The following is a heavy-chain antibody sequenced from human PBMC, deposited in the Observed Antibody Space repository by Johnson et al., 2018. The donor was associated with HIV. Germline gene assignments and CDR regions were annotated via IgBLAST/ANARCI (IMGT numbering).Heavy chain of an antibody. CDR3: ARGAYSSSWHASDASDI. D-gene: IGHD6-13*01. V-gene: IGHV3-20*04. CDR1: GFTFDDYG. CDR2: IDWNGGSS. J-gene: IGHJ3*02. Sequence: VQLVESGGGVVRPGGSLRLSCAASGFTFDDYGMTWVRQAPGKGLEWVSGIDWNGGSSGYADSVKGRFSISRDNGKNSLCLQMNSLRAEDTALYYCARGAYSSSWHASDASDIWGQGTMVTVSS.